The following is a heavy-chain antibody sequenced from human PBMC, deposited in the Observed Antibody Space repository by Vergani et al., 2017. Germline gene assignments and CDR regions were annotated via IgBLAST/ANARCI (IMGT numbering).Heavy chain of an antibody. J-gene: IGHJ6*03. CDR1: GFTFSSYG. Sequence: QVQLVESGGGVVQPGRSLRLSCAASGFTFSSYGMHWVRQAPGKGLEWVAVIWYDGSNKYYADSVKGRFTISRDNSKNTLYLQMNSLRAEDTAVYYCAVRDYYYYMDVWGKGTTVTVSS. CDR2: IWYDGSNK. V-gene: IGHV3-33*01. D-gene: IGHD3-10*01. CDR3: AVRDYYYYMDV.